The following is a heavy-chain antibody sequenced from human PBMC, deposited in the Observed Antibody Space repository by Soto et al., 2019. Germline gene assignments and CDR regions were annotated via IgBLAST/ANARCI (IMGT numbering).Heavy chain of an antibody. Sequence: SETLSLTCAVSGGSFTSNNWWTWVRQPPGQGLEWIGEIYRTGSTNYNPSLKSRVTISLDKSENQFSLKVTPLTAADTAVYYCASRDPGTSVDYWGQGTLVTVSS. J-gene: IGHJ4*02. V-gene: IGHV4-4*02. CDR1: GGSFTSNNW. CDR3: ASRDPGTSVDY. D-gene: IGHD1-7*01. CDR2: IYRTGST.